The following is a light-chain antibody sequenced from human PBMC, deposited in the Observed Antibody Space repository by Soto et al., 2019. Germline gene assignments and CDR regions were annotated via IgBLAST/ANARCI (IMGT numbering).Light chain of an antibody. CDR1: QTISSW. J-gene: IGKJ1*01. V-gene: IGKV1-5*03. CDR2: KAS. CDR3: QHYNSYSEA. Sequence: DIQMTQSPSTLXGSVGDRVTITCXASQTISSWLAWYQQKPGKAPKLLIYKASTLKSGVPSRFSGSGSGTEFTLTISSLQPDDFATYYCQHYNSYSEAFGQGTKVEL.